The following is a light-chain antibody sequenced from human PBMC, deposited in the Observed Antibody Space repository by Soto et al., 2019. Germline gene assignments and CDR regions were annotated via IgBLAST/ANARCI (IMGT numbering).Light chain of an antibody. CDR3: SSYTSSXIVV. J-gene: IGLJ2*01. V-gene: IGLV2-14*01. CDR1: SSDVGGYNY. Sequence: QSALTQPASVSGSPGQSITISCTGTSSDVGGYNYVSWYQQHPGKAPKLMIYDVSNRPSGVSNRFSGSKSGNTASLTISGXQAEDEADYYCSSYTSSXIVVFGGGTKL. CDR2: DVS.